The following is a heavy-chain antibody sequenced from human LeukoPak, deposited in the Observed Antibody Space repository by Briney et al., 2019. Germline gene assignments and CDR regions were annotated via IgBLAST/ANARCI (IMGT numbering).Heavy chain of an antibody. J-gene: IGHJ5*02. Sequence: SVKVSFKASGGTFSSNAISWVRQAPGQGREWMGRIIPIFRTANYAQKFQDRVTNTTDESTSTAYMELSSLRSDDTAVYYCAREGDGYNLSWGQGTLVTVSS. V-gene: IGHV1-69*05. D-gene: IGHD5-24*01. CDR3: AREGDGYNLS. CDR1: GGTFSSNA. CDR2: IIPIFRTA.